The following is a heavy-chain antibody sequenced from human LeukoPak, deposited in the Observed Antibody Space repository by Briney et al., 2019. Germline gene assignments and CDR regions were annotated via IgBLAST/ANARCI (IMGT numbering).Heavy chain of an antibody. CDR3: ARGHPDHVNTYDSSGYPRFVY. V-gene: IGHV4-34*01. CDR1: GGSFSGYY. CDR2: INHSGST. J-gene: IGHJ4*02. D-gene: IGHD3-22*01. Sequence: PSETLSLTCAVYGGSFSGYYWSWIRQPPGKGLEWIGEINHSGSTNYNPSLKSRVTISVDTSKNQFSLKLSSVTAADTAVYYCARGHPDHVNTYDSSGYPRFVYWGQGTLVTVSS.